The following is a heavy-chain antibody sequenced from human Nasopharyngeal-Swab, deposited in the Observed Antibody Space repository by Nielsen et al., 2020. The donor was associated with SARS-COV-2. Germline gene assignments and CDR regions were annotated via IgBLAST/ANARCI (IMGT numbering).Heavy chain of an antibody. CDR3: AAENWNYDGGIDY. J-gene: IGHJ4*02. Sequence: WVRQAPGQRLEWIGWIVVGSGNTNYAQKFQERVTITRDMSTSTAYMELSSLRSEDTAVYYCAAENWNYDGGIDYWGQGTLVTVSS. D-gene: IGHD1-7*01. V-gene: IGHV1-58*01. CDR2: IVVGSGNT.